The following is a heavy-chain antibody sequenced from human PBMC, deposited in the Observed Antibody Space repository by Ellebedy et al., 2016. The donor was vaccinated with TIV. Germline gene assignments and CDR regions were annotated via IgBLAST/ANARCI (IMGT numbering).Heavy chain of an antibody. D-gene: IGHD3-22*01. CDR3: ARQGGSSYYDSSGYYNGY. V-gene: IGHV3-23*01. CDR1: GFTFNYYT. J-gene: IGHJ4*02. CDR2: ISGSASST. Sequence: GGSLRLXXAASGFTFNYYTMTWVRQAPGSGLEWVSAISGSASSTTYADSVKGRFTISRDNSKNTLYLQMNSLRAEDTAVYYCARQGGSSYYDSSGYYNGYWGQGTLVTVSS.